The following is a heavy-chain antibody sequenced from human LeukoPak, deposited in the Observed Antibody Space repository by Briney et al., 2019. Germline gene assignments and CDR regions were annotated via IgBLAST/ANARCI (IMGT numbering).Heavy chain of an antibody. CDR3: ARDRDEYSSGWYGRYYYYYYGMDV. CDR2: ITSSSYK. V-gene: IGHV3-21*01. J-gene: IGHJ6*02. D-gene: IGHD6-19*01. CDR1: GFTFNSYT. Sequence: PGGSLRLSCAASGFTFNSYTMNWVRQAPGKGLEWVSSITSSSYKYYADSVKGRFTISRDNAKNSLYLQMNSLRAEDTAVYYCARDRDEYSSGWYGRYYYYYYGMDVWGQGTTVTVSS.